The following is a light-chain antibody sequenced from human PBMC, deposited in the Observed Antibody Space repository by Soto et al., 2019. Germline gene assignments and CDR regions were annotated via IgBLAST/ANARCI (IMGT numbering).Light chain of an antibody. J-gene: IGKJ5*01. Sequence: DIQMTQSPSTLSASVGDIVTITCRASQSISSWLAWYQQKPGKASKLLIYKASSLESGVPSRFSGSGSGTEFTLTISSLQPDDCATYYCQQYNSYRITFGQGTRLEIK. CDR3: QQYNSYRIT. CDR2: KAS. CDR1: QSISSW. V-gene: IGKV1-5*03.